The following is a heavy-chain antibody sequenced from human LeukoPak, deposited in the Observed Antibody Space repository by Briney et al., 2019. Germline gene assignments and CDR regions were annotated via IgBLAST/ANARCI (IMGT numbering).Heavy chain of an antibody. Sequence: PGGSLRLSCGASGYTFSDYTMNWVRQAPGKGPEWISYISSGGSVMHYADSVKGRFTISRDNVENSLYLQMNSLRVEDTAVYYCTRDLEYWGQGVLATVSS. CDR3: TRDLEY. CDR1: GYTFSDYT. J-gene: IGHJ4*02. CDR2: ISSGGSVM. V-gene: IGHV3-48*01.